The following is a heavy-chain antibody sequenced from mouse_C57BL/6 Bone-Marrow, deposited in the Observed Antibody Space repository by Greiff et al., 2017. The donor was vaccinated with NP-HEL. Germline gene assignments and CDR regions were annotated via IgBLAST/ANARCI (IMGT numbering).Heavy chain of an antibody. CDR2: IDPSDSDT. CDR3: ASSGTTLVGDFDY. CDR1: GYTFTSYW. Sequence: VQLQQPGAELVRPGSSVKLSCKASGYTFTSYWMHWVKQRPIQGLEWIGNIDPSDSDTHYNQKFKDKATLTADKSSSTAYMQLSSLTSEDSAVYYGASSGTTLVGDFDYWGQGTTLTVSS. V-gene: IGHV1-52*01. D-gene: IGHD1-1*01. J-gene: IGHJ2*01.